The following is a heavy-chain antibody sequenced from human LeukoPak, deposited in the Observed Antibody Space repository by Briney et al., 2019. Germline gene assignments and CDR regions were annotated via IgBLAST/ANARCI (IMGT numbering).Heavy chain of an antibody. J-gene: IGHJ4*02. V-gene: IGHV3-23*01. CDR2: ISGSGGST. CDR3: AQNSPVLDY. D-gene: IGHD2/OR15-2a*01. Sequence: QPGRSLRLSCAGSGFPFSSYAMSWVRQAPGKGLDWVSAISGSGGSTYYADSVKGRFTISRDNSKNTLYLQLNSLRAEDTAIYYCAQNSPVLDYWGQGTLVTVSS. CDR1: GFPFSSYA.